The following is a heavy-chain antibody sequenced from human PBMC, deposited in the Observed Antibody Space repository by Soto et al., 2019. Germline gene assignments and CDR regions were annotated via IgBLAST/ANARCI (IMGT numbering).Heavy chain of an antibody. CDR1: GFTFSSYA. J-gene: IGHJ6*02. Sequence: PGGSLRLSCAASGFTFSSYAMHWVRQAPGKGLAWVAVISYDGSNKYYADSVKGRCTISRDNSKNTLYLQMNSLRAEDTAVYYCARSLCSGGPNCYYYYGMDVWGQGTTVTVSS. D-gene: IGHD2-15*01. CDR3: ARSLCSGGPNCYYYYGMDV. V-gene: IGHV3-30-3*01. CDR2: ISYDGSNK.